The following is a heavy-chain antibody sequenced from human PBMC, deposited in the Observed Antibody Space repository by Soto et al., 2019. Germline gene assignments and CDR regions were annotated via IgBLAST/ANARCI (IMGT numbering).Heavy chain of an antibody. CDR2: ISGGGGST. V-gene: IGHV3-23*01. J-gene: IGHJ4*02. D-gene: IGHD3-16*01. Sequence: GGSLRLSCVASGFTFISYGMSWVRQAPGQGLEWVSGISGGGGSTDYANAVKGRFTISRDNSKNTLYLQVNRLRAEDTAVYYCAKDGGSGLYYFHNWGQGTLVTVSS. CDR3: AKDGGSGLYYFHN. CDR1: GFTFISYG.